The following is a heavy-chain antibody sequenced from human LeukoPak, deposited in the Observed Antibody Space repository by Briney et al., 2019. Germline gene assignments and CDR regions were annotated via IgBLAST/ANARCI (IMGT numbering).Heavy chain of an antibody. CDR3: ARSGYCSSTSCYQVFNWFDP. Sequence: PSETLSLTCAVYGGSFSGYYWSWIRQPPGKGLEWIREINHSGSTNYNPSLKSRVTISVDTSKNQFSLKLSSVTAADTAVYYCARSGYCSSTSCYQVFNWFDPWGQGTLVTVSS. CDR1: GGSFSGYY. V-gene: IGHV4-34*01. J-gene: IGHJ5*02. D-gene: IGHD2-2*01. CDR2: INHSGST.